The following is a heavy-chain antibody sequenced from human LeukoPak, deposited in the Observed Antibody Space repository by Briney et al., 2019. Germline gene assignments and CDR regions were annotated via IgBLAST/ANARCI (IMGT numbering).Heavy chain of an antibody. J-gene: IGHJ6*02. V-gene: IGHV1-2*06. CDR2: INPNSCGT. CDR3: ARDRYSSGWYFSFTDYYYYYGMDV. CDR1: GYTFTGYY. D-gene: IGHD6-19*01. Sequence: GASVKVSCKASGYTFTGYYMHWVRQAPGQGLEWMGRINPNSCGTNYAQKFQGRVTMTRDTSISTAYMELSRLRSDDTAVYYCARDRYSSGWYFSFTDYYYYYGMDVWGQGTTVTVSS.